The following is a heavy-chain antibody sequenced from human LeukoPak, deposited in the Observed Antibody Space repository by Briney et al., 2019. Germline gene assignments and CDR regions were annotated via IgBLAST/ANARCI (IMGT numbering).Heavy chain of an antibody. V-gene: IGHV3-48*04. CDR2: INSDSKTV. CDR3: ARGLFPIDVATINY. J-gene: IGHJ4*02. Sequence: GGSLRLSCAASGFTFNDYSMNWVRQAPGKGLEWVSYINSDSKTVYYADSVRGRFTISRDNAKNSLYLQMNSLRAEDTAVYYCARGLFPIDVATINYWGQGTQVTVSS. CDR1: GFTFNDYS. D-gene: IGHD5-12*01.